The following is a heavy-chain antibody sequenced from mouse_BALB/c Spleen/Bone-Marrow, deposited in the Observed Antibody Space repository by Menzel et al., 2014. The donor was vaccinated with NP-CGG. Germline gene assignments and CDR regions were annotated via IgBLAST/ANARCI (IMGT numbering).Heavy chain of an antibody. J-gene: IGHJ2*01. V-gene: IGHV1-7*01. CDR1: GYTFTTYW. CDR3: VLITPVVSDY. Sequence: QVQLQQSGAELVKPGASVKMSCKASGYTFTTYWMRRVKQRPGQGLEWIGYINPSTGYTEYIQKFKDKATLTADKSSSTAYMQLNSLTSEDSSVYYCVLITPVVSDYWGQGTTLIVSS. CDR2: INPSTGYT. D-gene: IGHD1-1*01.